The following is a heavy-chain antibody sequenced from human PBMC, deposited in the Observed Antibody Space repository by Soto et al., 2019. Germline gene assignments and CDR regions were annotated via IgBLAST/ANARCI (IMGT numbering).Heavy chain of an antibody. CDR2: ISYDGINK. Sequence: QVHLVESGGGVVQPGRSLRLSCAASGFTFSSYAMHWVRRTPGKGLECVALISYDGINKYYADSVKGRFTVSRDNSKSTLYLQMNRLIAGDTAVYYCVKDGVSGWSDYFFDYWGQGTLVSVSS. V-gene: IGHV3-30*18. J-gene: IGHJ4*02. CDR3: VKDGVSGWSDYFFDY. CDR1: GFTFSSYA. D-gene: IGHD6-19*01.